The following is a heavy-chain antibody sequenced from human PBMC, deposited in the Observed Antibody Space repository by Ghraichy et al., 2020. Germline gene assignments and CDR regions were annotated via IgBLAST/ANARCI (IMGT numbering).Heavy chain of an antibody. V-gene: IGHV3-21*01. CDR1: GFTFSSYS. J-gene: IGHJ6*02. Sequence: LTCAASGFTFSSYSMNWVRQAPGKGLEWVSSISSSSSYIYYADSVKGRFTISRDNAKNSLYLQMNSLRAEDTAVYYCAAQKCFYDSSGYYSCYYGMDVWGQGTTVTVSS. CDR3: AAQKCFYDSSGYYSCYYGMDV. D-gene: IGHD3-22*01. CDR2: ISSSSSYI.